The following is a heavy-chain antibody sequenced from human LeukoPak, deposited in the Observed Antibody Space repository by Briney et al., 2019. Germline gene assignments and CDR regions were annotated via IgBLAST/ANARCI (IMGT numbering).Heavy chain of an antibody. CDR3: ARDLSSWYVLDY. V-gene: IGHV3-53*01. CDR2: LYSGGDT. D-gene: IGHD6-13*01. J-gene: IGHJ4*02. CDR1: GLTVSDNY. Sequence: GGSLRLSCAASGLTVSDNYMSWVRQAPGKGLEWVSVLYSGGDTFYADSVRGRFTISRDISKNSLYLQMNNLRAEDTAVYYCARDLSSWYVLDYWGQGTLVTVSS.